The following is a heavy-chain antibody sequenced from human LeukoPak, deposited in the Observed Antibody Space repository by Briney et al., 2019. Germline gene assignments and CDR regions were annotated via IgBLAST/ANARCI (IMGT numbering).Heavy chain of an antibody. J-gene: IGHJ3*02. CDR2: IFYSGRT. Sequence: PSETLSLTCTVSGGSISSYYWSWIRQPPGKGLEWTGNIFYSGRTYYSPSLKSRVTISLDTFMNQFSLKLSSVTAADTAGYYCAKSIGLVDIWGQGTVVIVS. V-gene: IGHV4-59*12. CDR3: AKSIGLVDI. D-gene: IGHD2-2*01. CDR1: GGSISSYY.